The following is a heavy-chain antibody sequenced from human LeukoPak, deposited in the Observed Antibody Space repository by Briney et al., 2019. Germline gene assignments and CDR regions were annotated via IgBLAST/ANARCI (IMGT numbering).Heavy chain of an antibody. J-gene: IGHJ5*01. Sequence: GASVKVSCKASGYTFTNYGIFWVRQAPGQGLEWMGWISAYSGNTNYAQKLQGRITVTTDTSTSTVYMELRNLRSDDTAVYYCARDLWNFYDDSGYNRDFDSWGQGTLVTVSS. CDR1: GYTFTNYG. V-gene: IGHV1-18*01. D-gene: IGHD3-22*01. CDR2: ISAYSGNT. CDR3: ARDLWNFYDDSGYNRDFDS.